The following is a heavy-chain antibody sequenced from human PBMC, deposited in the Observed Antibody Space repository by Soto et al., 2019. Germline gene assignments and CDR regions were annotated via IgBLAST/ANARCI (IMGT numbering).Heavy chain of an antibody. Sequence: QVQLVESGGGVVQPGRSLRLSCAASGFTFSSYGIHWIRQAPGKGLERVTLVWFDGSNKYYADSVKGRFTISRDNSKNTLYLQMNSLRAEDTAVYYCARGGLYDSSGYYADYWGQGTLVTVSS. D-gene: IGHD3-22*01. J-gene: IGHJ4*02. CDR3: ARGGLYDSSGYYADY. CDR1: GFTFSSYG. V-gene: IGHV3-33*01. CDR2: VWFDGSNK.